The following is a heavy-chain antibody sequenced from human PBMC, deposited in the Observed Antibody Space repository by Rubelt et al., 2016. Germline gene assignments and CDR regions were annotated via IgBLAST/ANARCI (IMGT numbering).Heavy chain of an antibody. CDR3: TSHSPANDY. V-gene: IGHV3-23*01. D-gene: IGHD6-25*01. CDR2: IPGSGGST. Sequence: GGLVQPGGSLRLSCAASGFTFSSYAMSWVRQAPGKGLEWVSTIPGSGGSTHYADSVKGRFTISRDNSKNALYLQMNSLRAEDTAVYYCTSHSPANDYWGQGTLVTVAS. CDR1: GFTFSSYA. J-gene: IGHJ4*02.